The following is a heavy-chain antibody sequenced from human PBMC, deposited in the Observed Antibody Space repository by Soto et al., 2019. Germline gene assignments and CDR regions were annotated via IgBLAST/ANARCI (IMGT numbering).Heavy chain of an antibody. D-gene: IGHD3-3*01. V-gene: IGHV1-69*13. CDR3: ARDLIFGVVIRLDYYYGMDV. CDR2: IIPIFGTA. J-gene: IGHJ6*02. Sequence: SVKVSCKAPGYTLTSYYMHWVRQAPGQGLEWMGGIIPIFGTANYAQKFQGRVTITADESTSTAYMELSSLRSEDTAVYYCARDLIFGVVIRLDYYYGMDVWGQGTTVTVSS. CDR1: GYTLTSYY.